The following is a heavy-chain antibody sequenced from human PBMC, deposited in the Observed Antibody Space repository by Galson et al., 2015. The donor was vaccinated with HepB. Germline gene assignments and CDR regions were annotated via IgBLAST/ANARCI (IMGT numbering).Heavy chain of an antibody. D-gene: IGHD3-10*01. CDR2: IRSKAYGGTT. CDR3: TRDHGKSYYGSGSYYNVDY. V-gene: IGHV3-49*04. CDR1: GFTFGDYA. Sequence: SLRLSCAASGFTFGDYAMSWVRQAPGKGLEWVGFIRSKAYGGTTEYAASVKGRFTISRDDSKSIAYLQMNSLKTEDTAVYYCTRDHGKSYYGSGSYYNVDYWGQGTLVTVSS. J-gene: IGHJ4*02.